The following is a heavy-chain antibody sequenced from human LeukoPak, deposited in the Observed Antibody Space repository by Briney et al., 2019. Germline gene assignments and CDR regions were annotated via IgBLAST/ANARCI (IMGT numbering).Heavy chain of an antibody. CDR2: ISSGGSYI. J-gene: IGHJ5*02. CDR3: ARETTIAARPGHNWFDP. CDR1: GFTFGNYT. V-gene: IGHV3-21*01. Sequence: PGGSLRLSCAASGFTFGNYTMNWVRQAPGKGLEWVSSISSGGSYIYYADSVKGRFTISRDNANNSLYLQMNSLRAEETAVYYCARETTIAARPGHNWFDPWGQGTLVTVSS. D-gene: IGHD6-6*01.